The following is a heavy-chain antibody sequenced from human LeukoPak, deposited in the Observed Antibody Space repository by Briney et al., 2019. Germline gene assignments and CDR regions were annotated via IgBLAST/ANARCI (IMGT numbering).Heavy chain of an antibody. V-gene: IGHV1-69*04. Sequence: SVKVSCKASGYTFTRYGMNWVRQAPGQGLEWMGRIILILGIANYAQKFQGRVTITADKSTSTAYMELSSLRSEDTAVYYCARGAGGYYYNDYWGQGTLVTVSS. CDR1: GYTFTRYG. CDR2: IILILGIA. D-gene: IGHD3-22*01. J-gene: IGHJ4*02. CDR3: ARGAGGYYYNDY.